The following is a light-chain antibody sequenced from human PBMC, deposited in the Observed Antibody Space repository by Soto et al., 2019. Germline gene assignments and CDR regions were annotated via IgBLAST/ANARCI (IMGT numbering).Light chain of an antibody. CDR3: GSWDGSLNTYV. J-gene: IGLJ1*01. V-gene: IGLV1-51*01. CDR1: SSNIGNYY. CDR2: ASD. Sequence: QSVLTQPPSVSAAPGQKVTISCSEGSSNIGNYYVSWYQQLPGVAPKLLIFASDKRPSGIPDRFSGSQSGASGTLDITGLQTGDEADYYCGSWDGSLNTYVFGTGTKVTVL.